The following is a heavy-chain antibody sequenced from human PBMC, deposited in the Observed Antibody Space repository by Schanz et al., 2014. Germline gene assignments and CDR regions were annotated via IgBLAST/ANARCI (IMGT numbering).Heavy chain of an antibody. CDR2: SSPSSGGT. Sequence: QVQVIQSGPEVKKPGASVKVSCKASGYTFTNHYLHWVRQAPGQGLEWMGRSSPSSGGTNYAQNFPGRVTIPRDTSINTAYMALSSLRSEDTAVYYCASALTTWGGMDVWGQGTTVTVSS. CDR3: ASALTTWGGMDV. CDR1: GYTFTNHY. V-gene: IGHV1-2*06. D-gene: IGHD4-4*01. J-gene: IGHJ6*02.